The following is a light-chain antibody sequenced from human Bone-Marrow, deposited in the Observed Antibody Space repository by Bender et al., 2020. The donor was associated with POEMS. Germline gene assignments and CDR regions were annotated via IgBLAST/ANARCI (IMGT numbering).Light chain of an antibody. CDR3: AAWDDSLNGVV. Sequence: QSVLPQPPSVSGAPGQRVTISCTGSSSNSGSGYDINWYQHLPGTAPKLLIYGYNNRPSGVPDRFSGSKSGTSASLAISGLQSEDEADYYCAAWDDSLNGVVFGGGTKLTVL. CDR1: SSNSGSGYD. V-gene: IGLV1-50*01. J-gene: IGLJ2*01. CDR2: GYN.